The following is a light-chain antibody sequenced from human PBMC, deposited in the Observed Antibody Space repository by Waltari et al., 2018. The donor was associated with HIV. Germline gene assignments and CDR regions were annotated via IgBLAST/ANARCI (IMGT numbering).Light chain of an antibody. Sequence: EIVLTQYPGTLSLSPGERATLSCRASQSVSSNYLAWYQQKPGQAPRLLIYGASNRATGIPDRFSGSGYGTDFTLTISRLEPEDFAVYYCQQYGSSPPYTFGQGTKLEIK. CDR3: QQYGSSPPYT. J-gene: IGKJ2*01. CDR2: GAS. V-gene: IGKV3-20*01. CDR1: QSVSSNY.